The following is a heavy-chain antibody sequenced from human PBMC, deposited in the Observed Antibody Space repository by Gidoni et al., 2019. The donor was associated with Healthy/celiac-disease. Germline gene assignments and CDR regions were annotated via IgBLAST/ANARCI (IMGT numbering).Heavy chain of an antibody. D-gene: IGHD5-18*01. CDR2: ISYDGSNK. J-gene: IGHJ4*02. V-gene: IGHV3-30-3*01. Sequence: QVQLVESGGGVVQPGRSLRLSGAAPGFTSSSYAMHWVRPAPGKGLEWVAVISYDGSNKYYADSVKGRFTISRDNSKNTLYLQMNSLRAEDTAVYYCAREGYGYEFEIDYFDYWGQGTLVTVSS. CDR3: AREGYGYEFEIDYFDY. CDR1: GFTSSSYA.